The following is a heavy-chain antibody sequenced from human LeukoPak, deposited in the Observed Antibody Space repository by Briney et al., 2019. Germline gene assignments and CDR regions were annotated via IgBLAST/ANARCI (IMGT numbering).Heavy chain of an antibody. CDR3: ERDRITMVRGVRNWFDP. CDR1: GFIFSTYG. Sequence: GGSLRLSCAASGFIFSTYGMHWVRQAPGKGLEWVALIWYDGSDEHYADSVKGRFTISRDNSRNTLYLQMNSLRVEDTAVYYCERDRITMVRGVRNWFDPWGQGTLVTVSS. D-gene: IGHD3-10*01. CDR2: IWYDGSDE. J-gene: IGHJ5*02. V-gene: IGHV3-33*01.